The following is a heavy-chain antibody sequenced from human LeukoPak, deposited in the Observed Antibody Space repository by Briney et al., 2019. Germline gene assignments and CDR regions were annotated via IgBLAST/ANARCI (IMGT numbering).Heavy chain of an antibody. Sequence: GGSLRLSXAASGFTFSDYYMSWIRQAPGKGLEGVSYISSRGSTIYYADSVKGRFTISRDTAKNSLYLQMNSLRAEDTAVYYCARDDLAYCGGDCLIDYWGQGTLVTVSS. CDR3: ARDDLAYCGGDCLIDY. V-gene: IGHV3-11*04. J-gene: IGHJ4*02. CDR2: ISSRGSTI. D-gene: IGHD2-21*02. CDR1: GFTFSDYY.